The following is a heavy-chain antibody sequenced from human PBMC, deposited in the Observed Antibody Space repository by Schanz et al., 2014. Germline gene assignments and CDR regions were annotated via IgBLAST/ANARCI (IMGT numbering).Heavy chain of an antibody. CDR1: GYSFTDYA. V-gene: IGHV1-46*03. D-gene: IGHD2-2*01. Sequence: QVQLVQSGVEVKRPGASVRVSCKASGYSFTDYAIHWVRQAPGQGLEWMGIINPSGGSTSYAQNFQGRLTVTRDTSTSTVNMELSSLRSEDTAVYYCARGGFFDSTSFDSWGQGTLVTVSS. CDR3: ARGGFFDSTSFDS. J-gene: IGHJ4*02. CDR2: INPSGGST.